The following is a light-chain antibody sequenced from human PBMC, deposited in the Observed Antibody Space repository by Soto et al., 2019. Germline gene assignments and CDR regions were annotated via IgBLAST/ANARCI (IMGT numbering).Light chain of an antibody. Sequence: QSALTQPASVSGSPGQSITISCTGTSSDVGGYNYVSWYQQHPGKAPKLMIYDVSNRPSGVSNRFSGSKSGNTASLTISGLQAEDEADYFCSSYGSTSTRYVFGTGTKLPVL. CDR3: SSYGSTSTRYV. V-gene: IGLV2-14*01. J-gene: IGLJ1*01. CDR2: DVS. CDR1: SSDVGGYNY.